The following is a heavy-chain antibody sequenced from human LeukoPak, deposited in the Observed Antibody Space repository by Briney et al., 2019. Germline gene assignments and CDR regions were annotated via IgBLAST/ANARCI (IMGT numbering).Heavy chain of an antibody. Sequence: SETLSLTCTVSGGSISNYYWSWIRQPPGKGLEWIGYIYYSGSTNYNPSLKSRVTVSVDTSKNQFSLKLNSVTAADTAVYYCAISSGWYVDYWGQGTLVTVSS. J-gene: IGHJ4*02. CDR3: AISSGWYVDY. D-gene: IGHD6-25*01. V-gene: IGHV4-59*01. CDR2: IYYSGST. CDR1: GGSISNYY.